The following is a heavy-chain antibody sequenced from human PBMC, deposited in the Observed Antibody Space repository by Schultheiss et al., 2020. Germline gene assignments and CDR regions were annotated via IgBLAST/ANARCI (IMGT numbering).Heavy chain of an antibody. CDR2: IDWDDDK. CDR3: ARIRAVTYWYFDL. J-gene: IGHJ2*01. CDR1: GFSLSTSGVG. V-gene: IGHV2-70*04. Sequence: SGPTLVKPTPTLTLTCSLSGFSLSTSGVGVGWIRQPPGKALEWLARIDWDDDKFYSTSLKTRLTISKDTSKNQVVLTVTNMDPVDTATYYCARIRAVTYWYFDLWGRGTLVTVSS. D-gene: IGHD4-17*01.